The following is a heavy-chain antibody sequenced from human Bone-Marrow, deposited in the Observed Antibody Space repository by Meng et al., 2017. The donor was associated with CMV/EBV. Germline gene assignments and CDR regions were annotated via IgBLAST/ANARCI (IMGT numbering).Heavy chain of an antibody. J-gene: IGHJ3*02. V-gene: IGHV1-18*04. Sequence: ASVKVSCKASGYTFTGYYMHWVRQAPGQGLEWMGWISAYNGNTNYAQKLQGRVTMTTDTSTSTAYMELRSLRSDDTAVYYCARVPSRITMIVVVIYDAFAIWGQGAMVTRSS. D-gene: IGHD3-22*01. CDR3: ARVPSRITMIVVVIYDAFAI. CDR2: ISAYNGNT. CDR1: GYTFTGYY.